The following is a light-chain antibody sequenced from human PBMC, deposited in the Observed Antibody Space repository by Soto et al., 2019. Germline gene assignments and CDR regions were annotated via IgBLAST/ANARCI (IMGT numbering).Light chain of an antibody. J-gene: IGLJ1*01. CDR1: SSDVGAFNY. CDR2: EVG. V-gene: IGLV2-14*01. CDR3: CSYASGSIYV. Sequence: QSALTQPASVSGSPGQSITISCTGTSSDVGAFNYVSWYLQYPGKAPKLVIYEVGNRPSGVSNRFSGSKSGNTASLTISGLQAEDEADYYCCSYASGSIYVFGTGTTVTVL.